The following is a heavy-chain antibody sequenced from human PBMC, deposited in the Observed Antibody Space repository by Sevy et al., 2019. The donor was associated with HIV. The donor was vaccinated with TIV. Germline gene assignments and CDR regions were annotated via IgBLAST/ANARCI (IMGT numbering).Heavy chain of an antibody. V-gene: IGHV3-74*01. D-gene: IGHD3-3*01. J-gene: IGHJ4*02. CDR2: INSAGSST. CDR1: GFTFSSYW. CDR3: ARAPKYDFWSGYDLGLDGD. Sequence: GGSLRLSCAASGFTFSSYWMHWVRQAPGKGLVWVSRINSAGSSTSYADSVKGRFTISRDNAKNTLYLQMHSLRAEDTAVYYCARAPKYDFWSGYDLGLDGDWGQGTLVTVSS.